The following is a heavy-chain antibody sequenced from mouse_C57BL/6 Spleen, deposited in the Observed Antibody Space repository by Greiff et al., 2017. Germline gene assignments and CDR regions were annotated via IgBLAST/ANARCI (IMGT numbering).Heavy chain of an antibody. J-gene: IGHJ4*01. CDR2: INPNNGGT. Sequence: EVKLQESGPELVKPGASVKIPCKASGYTFTDYNMDWVKQSHGKSLEWIGDINPNNGGTIYNQKFKGKATLTVDKSSSTAYMELRSLTSEDTAIYYCARSEGDYEGDYYAMDYWGQGTSVTVSS. V-gene: IGHV1-18*01. D-gene: IGHD2-4*01. CDR3: ARSEGDYEGDYYAMDY. CDR1: GYTFTDYN.